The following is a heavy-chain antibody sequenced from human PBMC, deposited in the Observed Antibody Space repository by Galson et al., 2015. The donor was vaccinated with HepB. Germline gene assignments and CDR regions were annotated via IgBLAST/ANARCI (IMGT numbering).Heavy chain of an antibody. Sequence: SLRLSCAASGFTFSSYTMNWVRQAPGKGLEWVSSIRSSSSYIYYADSVKGRFTISRDNAKNSLYLQMNSLRAEDTAVYYCARAPIVWFGTHGDYWGQGTLVTVSS. CDR2: IRSSSSYI. CDR1: GFTFSSYT. J-gene: IGHJ4*02. D-gene: IGHD3-10*01. CDR3: ARAPIVWFGTHGDY. V-gene: IGHV3-21*01.